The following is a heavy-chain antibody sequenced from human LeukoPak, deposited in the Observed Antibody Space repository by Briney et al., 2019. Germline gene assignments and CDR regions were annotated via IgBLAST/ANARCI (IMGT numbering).Heavy chain of an antibody. Sequence: GGSLRLSCAASGFTFDDYGMSWVRQAPGKGLEWVSVINWNGGSTGYADSVKGRFTISRDNAKNSLYLQMNSLRAEDTALYYCARELTYYYDSSGYSPGAFDIWGQGTMVTVSS. V-gene: IGHV3-20*04. D-gene: IGHD3-22*01. CDR1: GFTFDDYG. CDR2: INWNGGST. CDR3: ARELTYYYDSSGYSPGAFDI. J-gene: IGHJ3*02.